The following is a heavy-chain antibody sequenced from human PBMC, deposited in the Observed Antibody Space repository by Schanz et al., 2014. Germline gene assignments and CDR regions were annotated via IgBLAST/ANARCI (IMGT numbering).Heavy chain of an antibody. D-gene: IGHD3-3*01. Sequence: QVQLQESGPGLVKPSETLSLTCTVSGDSIGTYQWSWIRQPPGKGLEWIGYVYHSGVTTYKSSLKSRVSITVDPKKTQFPRKLTSVTAADTAVYYCARSTYDFWSAFDYWGQGILVAVSS. CDR3: ARSTYDFWSAFDY. CDR1: GDSIGTYQ. V-gene: IGHV4-59*08. J-gene: IGHJ4*02. CDR2: VYHSGVT.